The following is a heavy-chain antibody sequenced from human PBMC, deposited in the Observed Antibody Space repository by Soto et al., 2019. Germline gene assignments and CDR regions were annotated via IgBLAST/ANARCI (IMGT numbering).Heavy chain of an antibody. Sequence: GGSLRLSCAASGFTFSSYGMHWVRQAPGKGLEWVAVIWYDGSNKYYADSVKGRFTISRDNSKNTLYLQMNSLRAEDTVVYYCARDLAAMVRGHFDYWGQGTLVTVSS. J-gene: IGHJ4*02. CDR1: GFTFSSYG. D-gene: IGHD3-10*01. CDR3: ARDLAAMVRGHFDY. V-gene: IGHV3-33*01. CDR2: IWYDGSNK.